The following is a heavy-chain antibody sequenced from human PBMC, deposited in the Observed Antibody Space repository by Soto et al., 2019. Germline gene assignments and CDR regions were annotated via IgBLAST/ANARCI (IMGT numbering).Heavy chain of an antibody. CDR2: INPNSGGT. D-gene: IGHD6-19*01. CDR1: GYTFTGYY. V-gene: IGHV1-2*02. J-gene: IGHJ3*02. Sequence: GASVKVSCKASGYTFTGYYMHWVRQAPGQGLEWMGWINPNSGGTNYAQKFQGRVTMTRDTSISTAYMELSRLRSDDTAVYYCARVGYSGGWYGDAFDIWGKGTRVTVSS. CDR3: ARVGYSGGWYGDAFDI.